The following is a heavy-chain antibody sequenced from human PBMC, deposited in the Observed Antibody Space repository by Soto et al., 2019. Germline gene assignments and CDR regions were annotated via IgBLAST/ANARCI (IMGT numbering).Heavy chain of an antibody. Sequence: QVQLQESGPGLVKPSETLSLSCTVSGDSISSSYWTWIRQSPGKGLEWIGYVYYYGTPNYNPSLKSLVTISVTTSRNQFSLKLTSLAAAAADVYYCASGSDPCGMDAFDIWGQGTMVTVSS. D-gene: IGHD1-20*01. V-gene: IGHV4-59*01. CDR2: VYYYGTP. J-gene: IGHJ3*02. CDR3: ASGSDPCGMDAFDI. CDR1: GDSISSSY.